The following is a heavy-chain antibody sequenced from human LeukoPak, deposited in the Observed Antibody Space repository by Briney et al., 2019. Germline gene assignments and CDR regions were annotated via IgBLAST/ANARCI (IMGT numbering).Heavy chain of an antibody. CDR1: GFTFDDYA. V-gene: IGHV3-9*01. CDR3: AKSLRYFDWSLFDY. Sequence: PGGSLRLSCAASGFTFDDYAMHWVRQAPGKGLEWVSGISWNSGSIGYADSVKGRFTISRDNAKNSLYLQMNSLRAEDTALYYCAKSLRYFDWSLFDYWGQGTLVTVSS. D-gene: IGHD3-9*01. J-gene: IGHJ4*02. CDR2: ISWNSGSI.